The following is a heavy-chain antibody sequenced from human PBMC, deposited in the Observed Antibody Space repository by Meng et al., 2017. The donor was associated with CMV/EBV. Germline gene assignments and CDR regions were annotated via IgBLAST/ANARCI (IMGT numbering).Heavy chain of an antibody. CDR2: IYPGDSDT. Sequence: KVSCKGSGYSFTSYWIGWVRQMPGKGLEWMGIIYPGDSDTRYSPSFQGQVTISRDNAKNSLYLQMNSLRAEDTAVYYCARDLIVVVPAAEAWYYYGMDVWGQGTTVTVSS. V-gene: IGHV5-51*01. CDR3: ARDLIVVVPAAEAWYYYGMDV. J-gene: IGHJ6*02. D-gene: IGHD2-2*01. CDR1: GYSFTSYW.